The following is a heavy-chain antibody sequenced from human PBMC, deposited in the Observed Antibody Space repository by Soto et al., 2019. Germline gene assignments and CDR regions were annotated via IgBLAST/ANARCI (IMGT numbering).Heavy chain of an antibody. D-gene: IGHD2-2*01. CDR3: AREYCSSSSCSSPGHY. J-gene: IGHJ4*02. V-gene: IGHV1-69*13. CDR1: GGTFSSYA. Sequence: GASVKISCKASGGTFSSYAISWVRQAPGQGLEWMGGIIPIFGTANYAQKFQGRVTITADESTSTAYMELSSLRSEDTAVYYCAREYCSSSSCSSPGHYWGQGTLVTVSS. CDR2: IIPIFGTA.